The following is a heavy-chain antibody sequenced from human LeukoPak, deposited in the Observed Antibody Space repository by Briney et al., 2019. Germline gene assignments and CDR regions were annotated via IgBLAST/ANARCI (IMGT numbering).Heavy chain of an antibody. CDR3: AKTQLWDFGYCVD. CDR2: FDPEDGKT. Sequence: GASVKVSCKVSGYTLTELSMHWVRQAPGKGLEWMGGFDPEDGKTIYAQKFQGRVTMTEDTSTDTAYMELSSLRSEDTAVYYCAKTQLWDFGYCVDWGQGTLVTVSS. J-gene: IGHJ4*02. D-gene: IGHD5-18*01. CDR1: GYTLTELS. V-gene: IGHV1-24*01.